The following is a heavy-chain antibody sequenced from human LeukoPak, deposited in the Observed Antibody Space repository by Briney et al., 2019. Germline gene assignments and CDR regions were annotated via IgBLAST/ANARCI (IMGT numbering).Heavy chain of an antibody. J-gene: IGHJ4*02. Sequence: GGSLRLSCAASGFTFSSYSMNWVRQAPGKGLEWVSYISTTGSTIYYADSVRGRFTISRDNAKISLYLQMNSLRAEDTAVYYCAKISSSWYYFDYWGQGTLVTVSS. D-gene: IGHD6-13*01. CDR1: GFTFSSYS. V-gene: IGHV3-48*04. CDR3: AKISSSWYYFDY. CDR2: ISTTGSTI.